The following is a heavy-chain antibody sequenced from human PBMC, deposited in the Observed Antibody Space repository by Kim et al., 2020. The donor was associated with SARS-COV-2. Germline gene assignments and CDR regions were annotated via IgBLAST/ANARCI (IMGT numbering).Heavy chain of an antibody. D-gene: IGHD3-9*01. Sequence: GGSLRLSCAASGFTFSSYEMNWVRQAPGKGLEWVSYISSSGSTIYYADSVKGRFTISRDNAKNSLYLQMNSLRAEDTAVYYCARDQLRYFDRSFDYWGQGTLVTVSS. CDR1: GFTFSSYE. CDR2: ISSSGSTI. V-gene: IGHV3-48*03. CDR3: ARDQLRYFDRSFDY. J-gene: IGHJ4*02.